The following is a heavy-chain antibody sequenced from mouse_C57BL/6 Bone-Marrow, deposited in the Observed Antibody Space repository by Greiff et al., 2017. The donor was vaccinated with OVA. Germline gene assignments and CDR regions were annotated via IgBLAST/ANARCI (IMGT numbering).Heavy chain of an antibody. CDR3: ASPPDDYSRFAY. CDR1: GFTFSSYG. J-gene: IGHJ3*01. Sequence: EVKLMESGGDLVKPGGSLKLSCAASGFTFSSYGMSWVRQTPDKRLEWVATISSGGSYTYYPDSVKGRFTISRDNAKNTLYLQMSSLKSEDTAMYYCASPPDDYSRFAYWGQGTLVTVSA. V-gene: IGHV5-6*01. D-gene: IGHD2-4*01. CDR2: ISSGGSYT.